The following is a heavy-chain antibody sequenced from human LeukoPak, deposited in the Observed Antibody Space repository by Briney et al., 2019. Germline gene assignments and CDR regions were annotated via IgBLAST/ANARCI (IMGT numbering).Heavy chain of an antibody. Sequence: ASVKVSCKASGYTFTSYAMHWVRQAPGQRLEWMGWINAGNGDTKYSQKFQGRVTITRDTSASTAYMELSSLRSEDTAVYYCARSRAIGSGWPGNYWGQGTLVTVSS. D-gene: IGHD6-19*01. V-gene: IGHV1-3*01. CDR2: INAGNGDT. CDR1: GYTFTSYA. J-gene: IGHJ4*02. CDR3: ARSRAIGSGWPGNY.